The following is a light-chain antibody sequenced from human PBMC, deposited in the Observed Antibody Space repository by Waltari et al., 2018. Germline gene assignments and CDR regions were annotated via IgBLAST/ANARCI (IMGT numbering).Light chain of an antibody. CDR3: YSRDSSGNHYV. Sequence: SSELTQDPAVSVAFGQPVSITSQGDSCSIFYAIRYQQKPGQAPVLAIYSKDKRPSGIPDRFSGSTSGDTASLTITGAQAEDEADYYCYSRDSSGNHYVFGSGTKVTVL. V-gene: IGLV3-19*01. CDR1: SCSIFY. CDR2: SKD. J-gene: IGLJ1*01.